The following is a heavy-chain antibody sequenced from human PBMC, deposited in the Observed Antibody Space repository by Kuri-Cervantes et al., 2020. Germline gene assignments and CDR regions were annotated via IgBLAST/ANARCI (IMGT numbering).Heavy chain of an antibody. CDR1: GFIVSTSY. CDR3: AKVKYYYDSKWDYGMDV. J-gene: IGHJ6*02. CDR2: IYPGGST. D-gene: IGHD3-22*01. V-gene: IGHV3-53*05. Sequence: GESLKISCAASGFIVSTSYMSWVRQAPGKGLEWVSLIYPGGSTNYADSVKGRFTISRDNAKNSLYLQMNSLRAEDTAVYYCAKVKYYYDSKWDYGMDVWGQGTTVTVSS.